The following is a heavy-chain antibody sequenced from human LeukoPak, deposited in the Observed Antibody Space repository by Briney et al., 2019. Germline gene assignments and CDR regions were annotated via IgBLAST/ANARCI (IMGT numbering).Heavy chain of an antibody. Sequence: TSETLSLTCTVSGGSISSGSYYWSWIRQPAGKGLEWIGRIYTSGSTNYNPSPKSRVTISVDTSKNQFSLKLSSVTAADTAVYYCAREGYSYGYFVDYWGQGTLVTVSS. J-gene: IGHJ4*02. CDR2: IYTSGST. CDR3: AREGYSYGYFVDY. V-gene: IGHV4-61*02. D-gene: IGHD5-18*01. CDR1: GGSISSGSYY.